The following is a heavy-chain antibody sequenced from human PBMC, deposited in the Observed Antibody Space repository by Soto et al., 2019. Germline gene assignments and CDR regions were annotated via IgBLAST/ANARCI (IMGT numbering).Heavy chain of an antibody. CDR2: ISSTSSYI. CDR1: GFTFSAFA. D-gene: IGHD4-17*01. J-gene: IGHJ3*02. Sequence: GGSLRLSCAASGFTFSAFAMNWVRQAPGKGLEWVSLISSTSSYIYYADSVKGRFTIYRDNAKNSLYLQMNSLRAEDTALYYCAREATVTSSDAFDMWGQGTVVTVSS. CDR3: AREATVTSSDAFDM. V-gene: IGHV3-21*01.